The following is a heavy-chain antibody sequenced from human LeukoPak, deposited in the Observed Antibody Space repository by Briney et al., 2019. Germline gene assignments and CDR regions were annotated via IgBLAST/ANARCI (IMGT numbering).Heavy chain of an antibody. CDR1: GGSFSGYY. V-gene: IGHV4-34*01. J-gene: IGHJ4*02. CDR3: ARDCSSTSCFLDY. D-gene: IGHD2-2*01. Sequence: SETLSLTCAVYGGSFSGYYWSWIRQPPGKGLEWIGEINHSGSTNYNPSLKSRVTISVDTFKNQFSLKLSSVTAADTAVYYCARDCSSTSCFLDYWSQGTLVTVSS. CDR2: INHSGST.